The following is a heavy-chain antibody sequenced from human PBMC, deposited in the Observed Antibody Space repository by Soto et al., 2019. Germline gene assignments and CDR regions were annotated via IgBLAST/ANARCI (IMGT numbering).Heavy chain of an antibody. V-gene: IGHV3-33*01. CDR1: GFTFSNYG. CDR3: ARDPRAMGYYYYSAMDV. J-gene: IGHJ6*02. D-gene: IGHD5-18*01. CDR2: TWYDGSNN. Sequence: QVQLVESGGGVVQPGRSLRLSCAVSGFTFSNYGMHWVRQAPGKGLEWVAVTWYDGSNNYYSDSVKGRFTISRDKSNNTLYLQMNSLRAEHTAVYYCARDPRAMGYYYYSAMDVWGQGTTVTVSS.